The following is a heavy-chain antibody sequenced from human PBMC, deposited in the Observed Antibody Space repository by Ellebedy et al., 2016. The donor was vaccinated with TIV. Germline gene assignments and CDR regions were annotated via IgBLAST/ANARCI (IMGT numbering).Heavy chain of an antibody. CDR3: ARDYWGSYES. J-gene: IGHJ5*02. D-gene: IGHD3-16*01. Sequence: PGGSLRLSCAASGFIFSDYAMDWVRQAPGKGLEWVGRGGKKGDGDIKTYAASVKGRFTISRDDSKNSLYLQMNSLKTEDTAVYYCARDYWGSYESWGQGTLVTVSS. CDR2: GGKKGDGDIK. V-gene: IGHV3-72*01. CDR1: GFIFSDYA.